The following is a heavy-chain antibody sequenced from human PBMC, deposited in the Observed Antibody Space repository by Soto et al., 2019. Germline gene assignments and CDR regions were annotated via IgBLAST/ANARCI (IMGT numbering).Heavy chain of an antibody. Sequence: QVQLQASGPGLLKPSETLSLTCTVSGESVTLYQWSWIRQPAGKGLEWIGRISASGSADYSPSLKSRVTRSMDTSNNQFSLRLTSVTAADTAGYYCARSPYSTTVKVWFDPWGQGTLVTVSP. CDR1: GESVTLYQ. CDR2: ISASGSA. CDR3: ARSPYSTTVKVWFDP. V-gene: IGHV4-4*07. J-gene: IGHJ5*02. D-gene: IGHD6-13*01.